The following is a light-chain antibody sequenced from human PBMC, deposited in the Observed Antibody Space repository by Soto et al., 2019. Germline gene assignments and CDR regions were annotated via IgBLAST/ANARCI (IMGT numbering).Light chain of an antibody. CDR3: QRNNPRT. CDR2: DAT. J-gene: IGKJ1*01. V-gene: IGKV1-5*01. Sequence: DIVLTQSPSTLSLSPGDRVTITCRASQSVSSRLAWYKQKPAKAPNLLISDATSLESGVTSRFSGSGSGTEFTLTSINLQADDLDYYYYQRNNPRTFGQGTKVDIK. CDR1: QSVSSR.